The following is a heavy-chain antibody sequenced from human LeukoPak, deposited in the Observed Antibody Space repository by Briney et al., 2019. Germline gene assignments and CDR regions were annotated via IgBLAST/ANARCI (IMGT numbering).Heavy chain of an antibody. D-gene: IGHD3-10*01. CDR1: GFTFSNYG. J-gene: IGHJ4*02. CDR2: ISYDGSNK. CDR3: AKAAPERYWRDWFGEYFDY. Sequence: PGGSLRLSCAASGFTFSNYGMHWVRQAPGKGLEWVAVISYDGSNKYYADSVKGRFTISRDNSKNTLYLQMNSLRAEDTAVYYCAKAAPERYWRDWFGEYFDYWGQGTLVTVSS. V-gene: IGHV3-30*18.